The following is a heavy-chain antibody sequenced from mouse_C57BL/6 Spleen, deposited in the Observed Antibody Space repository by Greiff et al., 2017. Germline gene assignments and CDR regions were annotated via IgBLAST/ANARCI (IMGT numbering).Heavy chain of an antibody. CDR1: GFTFSDSY. J-gene: IGHJ1*03. V-gene: IGHV5-12*01. CDR2: ISNGGGST. D-gene: IGHD2-1*01. Sequence: EVMLVESGGGLVQPGGSLKLSCAASGFTFSDSYMYWVRQTPEKRLEWVAYISNGGGSTYYPDTVKGRFTISRDNAKNTLYLQMSRLKSEDTAMYYCARVAYGNYWYFDVGGTGTTVTVSS. CDR3: ARVAYGNYWYFDV.